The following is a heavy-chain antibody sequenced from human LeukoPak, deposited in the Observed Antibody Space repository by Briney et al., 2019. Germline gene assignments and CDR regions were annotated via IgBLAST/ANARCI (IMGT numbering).Heavy chain of an antibody. CDR3: TTTIVGVTTWFDP. J-gene: IGHJ5*02. D-gene: IGHD1-26*01. CDR1: GFTLSNAY. Sequence: GGSLRLSCAASGFTLSNAYMSWVRQAPGKGLEWVGRIKNKTDGGTTDYAAPVKGRFTISRDDSKNTLYLQMNSLKTEDTAVYYCTTTIVGVTTWFDPWGQGTLVTVSS. V-gene: IGHV3-15*01. CDR2: IKNKTDGGTT.